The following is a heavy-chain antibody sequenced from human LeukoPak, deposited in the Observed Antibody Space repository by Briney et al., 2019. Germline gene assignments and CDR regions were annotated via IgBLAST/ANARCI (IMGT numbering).Heavy chain of an antibody. D-gene: IGHD2-2*02. CDR2: FHYSGNT. CDR1: GYSIISVYS. V-gene: IGHV4-38-2*02. J-gene: IGHJ5*02. Sequence: PSETLSLTCTVSGYSIISVYSWESTRHPPGKGLEWIGSFHYSGNTYYNPSLMSRVTISGDTSKNQFSLRLSSVTAADTAVYYCARAYCSSTSCYTEGWFDPWGQGTLVTVSS. CDR3: ARAYCSSTSCYTEGWFDP.